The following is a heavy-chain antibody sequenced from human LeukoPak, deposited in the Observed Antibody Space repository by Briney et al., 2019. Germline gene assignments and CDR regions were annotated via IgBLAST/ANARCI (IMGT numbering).Heavy chain of an antibody. V-gene: IGHV4-39*07. Sequence: PSETLSLTCTVSGGSISSSSYYWGWIRQPPGKGLEWIGSIYYSGSTNYNPSLKSRVTISVDTSKNQFSLKLSSVTAADTAVYYCARATDWLRRYYFDYWGQGTLVTVSS. CDR2: IYYSGST. CDR1: GGSISSSSYY. D-gene: IGHD5-12*01. CDR3: ARATDWLRRYYFDY. J-gene: IGHJ4*02.